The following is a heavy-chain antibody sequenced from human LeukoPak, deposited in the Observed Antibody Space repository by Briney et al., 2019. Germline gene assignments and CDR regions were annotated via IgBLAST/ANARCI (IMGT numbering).Heavy chain of an antibody. CDR2: IFTSSSS. Sequence: GGSLRLSCAASGFTVSSNYMNWVRQAPGKGLEWVAVIFTSSSSYYADSVKGRFTISRDNSKNTLYLQMNSLRAEDTAVYFCARYYDSSGYYPGAFDIWGQGTMVTVSS. J-gene: IGHJ3*02. CDR1: GFTVSSNY. D-gene: IGHD3-22*01. V-gene: IGHV3-66*01. CDR3: ARYYDSSGYYPGAFDI.